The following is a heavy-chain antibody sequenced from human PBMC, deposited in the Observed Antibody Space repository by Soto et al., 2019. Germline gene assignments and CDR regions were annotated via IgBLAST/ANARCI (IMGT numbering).Heavy chain of an antibody. J-gene: IGHJ5*01. D-gene: IGHD6-19*01. CDR3: VAGGGAVAETPLFAS. CDR1: GGYIRGGSYF. CDR2: VYYSGST. V-gene: IGHV4-39*01. Sequence: SETLSHTSTVSGGYIRGGSYFWGCIRQPPGKGLEWIGTVYYSGSTYYNPSLRSRVTISVDTSKNQFSLKLNTVTAADTAVYYFVAGGGAVAETPLFASWVHG.